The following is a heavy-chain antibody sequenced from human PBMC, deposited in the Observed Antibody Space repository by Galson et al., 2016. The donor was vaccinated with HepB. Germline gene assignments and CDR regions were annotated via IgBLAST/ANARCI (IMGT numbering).Heavy chain of an antibody. V-gene: IGHV3-30*18. CDR1: GFAFSNYA. J-gene: IGHJ4*02. Sequence: SLRLSCAASGFAFSNYAMHWVRQAPGKGLEWVAVVSYDGRNKYYADSVKGRFTISRDNSKNTVYLQMNRLRVEDTAVYYCAKNDILAGYSAVDYWGQGTLVTVSS. CDR2: VSYDGRNK. CDR3: AKNDILAGYSAVDY. D-gene: IGHD3-9*01.